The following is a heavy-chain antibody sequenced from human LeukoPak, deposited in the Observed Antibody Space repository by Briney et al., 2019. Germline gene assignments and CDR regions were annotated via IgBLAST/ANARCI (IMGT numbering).Heavy chain of an antibody. CDR1: GGTFSSDA. J-gene: IGHJ4*02. V-gene: IGHV1-69*13. D-gene: IGHD2-2*01. CDR2: IIPIFGTA. Sequence: SVKVSCKXSGGTFSSDAISWVRQAPRQGLEWMGRIIPIFGTANYAQKFQGRVTITADESTSTAYMELSSLRSEDTAVYYCARSGYCSSTSCWLIDYWGQGTLVTVSS. CDR3: ARSGYCSSTSCWLIDY.